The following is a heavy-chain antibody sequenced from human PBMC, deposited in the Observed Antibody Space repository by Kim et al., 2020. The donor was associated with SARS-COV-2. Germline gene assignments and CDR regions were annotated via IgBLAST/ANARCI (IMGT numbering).Heavy chain of an antibody. CDR1: GFTFSKAR. J-gene: IGHJ4*02. CDR2: IKSQRGGGTT. D-gene: IGHD6-13*01. V-gene: IGHV3-15*01. CDR3: TLAPADGITDFDY. Sequence: GGSLRLSCAASGFTFSKARMTWVRQAPGKGLEWVGHIKSQRGGGTTDYAAPVKGRFIISRDDSENTLYLEMNSLKTEDTGVYYCTLAPADGITDFDYWGQGTLVTVSS.